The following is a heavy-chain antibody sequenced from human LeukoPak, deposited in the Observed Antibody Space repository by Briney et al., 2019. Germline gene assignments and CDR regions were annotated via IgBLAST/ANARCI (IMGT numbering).Heavy chain of an antibody. CDR2: IKQDGSEK. V-gene: IGHV3-7*01. J-gene: IGHJ4*02. D-gene: IGHD6-13*01. CDR1: GFTFSSYW. CDR3: ARDPPFIAAAGQGGDY. Sequence: GGSLRLSCAASGFTFSSYWMSWVRQAPGKGLEWVANIKQDGSEKYYVDSVKGRFTISRDNAKNSLYLQMNSLRAEDTAVYYCARDPPFIAAAGQGGDYWGQGTLVTVSS.